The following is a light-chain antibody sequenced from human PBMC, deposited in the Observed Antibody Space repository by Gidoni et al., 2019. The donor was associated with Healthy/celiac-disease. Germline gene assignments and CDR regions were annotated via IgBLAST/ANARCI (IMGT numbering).Light chain of an antibody. V-gene: IGKV1-5*03. J-gene: IGKJ2*01. CDR3: QQYGT. Sequence: DIQMTQSPSTLSASVGDRVTITCRASQSISSWLAWYQQKPGKAPKLLIYKASSLESGVQSRFSGSGSGTEFTLTISSLQPDDFATYYCQQYGTFGQGTKLEIK. CDR2: KAS. CDR1: QSISSW.